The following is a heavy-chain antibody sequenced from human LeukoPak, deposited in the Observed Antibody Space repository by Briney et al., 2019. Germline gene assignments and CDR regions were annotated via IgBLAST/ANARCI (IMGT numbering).Heavy chain of an antibody. CDR3: ARDVTYYYDSSGYYSPHFDY. D-gene: IGHD3-22*01. CDR2: ISYDGSNK. V-gene: IGHV3-30*04. CDR1: GFTFSSYA. Sequence: GRSLRLSCAASGFTFSSYAMHWVRQAPGKGLEWVVVISYDGSNKYYADSVKGRFTISRDNSKNTLYLQMNSLRAEDTAVYYCARDVTYYYDSSGYYSPHFDYWGQGTLVTVSS. J-gene: IGHJ4*02.